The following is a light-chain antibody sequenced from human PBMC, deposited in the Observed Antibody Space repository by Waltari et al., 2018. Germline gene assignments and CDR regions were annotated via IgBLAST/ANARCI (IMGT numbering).Light chain of an antibody. CDR3: SSYTTSSTLEL. V-gene: IGLV2-14*01. J-gene: IGLJ3*02. CDR1: SSDIGGYKY. CDR2: DVN. Sequence: QSALAQPASVSGSPGQSITLSCTGISSDIGGYKYVSWYQQHPGKAPKLLIFDVNNRTSGVFNRFSAYKSGNTASLTISDLQAEDEADYYCSSYTTSSTLELFGGGTRLTVL.